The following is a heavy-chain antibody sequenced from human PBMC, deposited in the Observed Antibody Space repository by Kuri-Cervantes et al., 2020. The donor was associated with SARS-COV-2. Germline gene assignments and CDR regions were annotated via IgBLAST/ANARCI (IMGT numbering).Heavy chain of an antibody. CDR2: ISSSSSYT. D-gene: IGHD3-22*01. Sequence: GESLKISCAASGFTFSDYYMSWIRQAPGKGLEWVSYISSSSSYTNYADSVKGRFTISRDNSKNTLYLQMNSLRAEDTAVYYCARAAVGYYDSRGDNWFDPWGQGTLVTVSS. CDR3: ARAAVGYYDSRGDNWFDP. J-gene: IGHJ5*02. CDR1: GFTFSDYY. V-gene: IGHV3-11*06.